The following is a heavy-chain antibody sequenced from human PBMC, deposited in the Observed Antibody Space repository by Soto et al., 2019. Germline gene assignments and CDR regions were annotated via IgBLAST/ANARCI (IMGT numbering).Heavy chain of an antibody. D-gene: IGHD3-10*01. V-gene: IGHV3-53*01. CDR1: GFTFDYYW. J-gene: IGHJ4*02. CDR2: IYSGGST. CDR3: MREAPTMVRGVIPT. Sequence: GESLKISCAASGFTFDYYWMHWVRQAPGKGLEWVSVIYSGGSTYYADSVKGRFTISRDKSNNTLNLQMNSLRAEDTAVYYCMREAPTMVRGVIPTWGQGTLVTVSS.